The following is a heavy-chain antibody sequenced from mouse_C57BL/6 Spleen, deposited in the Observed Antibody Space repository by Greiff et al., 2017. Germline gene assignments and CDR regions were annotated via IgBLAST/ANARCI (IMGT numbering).Heavy chain of an antibody. V-gene: IGHV6-3*01. CDR1: GFTFSNYW. CDR3: TGLRRLYWYFDV. D-gene: IGHD2-4*01. Sequence: EVKLQESGGGLVQPGGSMKLSCVASGFTFSNYWMNWVRQSPEKGLEWVAQIRLKSDNYATHYAESVKGRFTISRDDSKSSVYLQMNNLRAEDTGIYYCTGLRRLYWYFDVWGTGTTVTVSS. CDR2: IRLKSDNYAT. J-gene: IGHJ1*03.